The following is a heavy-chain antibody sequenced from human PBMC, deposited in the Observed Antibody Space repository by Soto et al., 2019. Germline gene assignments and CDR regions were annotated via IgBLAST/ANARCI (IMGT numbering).Heavy chain of an antibody. Sequence: QVQLQEPGPRLVEPSQTLSLTCTVSGGSISSNYYYWSWIRQSPGTGLEWIGHIYDSGNTYSNPSLKSRVTISTDMSRNQFSLKLSSVTAADTTVYYCARGPNGDKVDYWGQGTLVTVSS. V-gene: IGHV4-30-4*01. J-gene: IGHJ4*02. D-gene: IGHD7-27*01. CDR1: GGSISSNYYY. CDR2: IYDSGNT. CDR3: ARGPNGDKVDY.